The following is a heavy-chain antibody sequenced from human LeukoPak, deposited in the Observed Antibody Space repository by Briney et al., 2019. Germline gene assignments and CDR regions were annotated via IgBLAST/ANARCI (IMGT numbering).Heavy chain of an antibody. CDR3: VRERNNFWSGHHSIFDS. Sequence: QAGGSLRLSCAASGFIFSDHWMHWVRQAPGKGLVWLSRINHDGSSTIYADSVKGRFTFSRDNAENTLFLEMSSLRVEDTAVYYCVRERNNFWSGHHSIFDSWGQGTLVTVSS. CDR2: INHDGSST. J-gene: IGHJ4*02. CDR1: GFIFSDHW. V-gene: IGHV3-74*01. D-gene: IGHD3-3*01.